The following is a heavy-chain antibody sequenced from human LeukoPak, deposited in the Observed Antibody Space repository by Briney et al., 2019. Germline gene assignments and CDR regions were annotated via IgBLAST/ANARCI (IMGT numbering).Heavy chain of an antibody. J-gene: IGHJ4*02. CDR2: IYYSGST. Sequence: SETLSLTCSVSGYSIISGYYWGWIRQPPGKGLEWIGNIYYSGSTYYNPSLKSRVTISLDTSQNQFSLKVSSVTAADTAVYYRVTNYGSGSYYIFSYWGQGTLVTVSS. D-gene: IGHD3-10*01. V-gene: IGHV4-38-2*02. CDR1: GYSIISGYY. CDR3: VTNYGSGSYYIFSY.